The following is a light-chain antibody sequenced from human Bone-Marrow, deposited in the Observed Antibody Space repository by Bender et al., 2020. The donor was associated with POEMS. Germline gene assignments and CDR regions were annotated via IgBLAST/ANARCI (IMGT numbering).Light chain of an antibody. CDR1: SSNIGAHA. V-gene: IGLV1-44*01. J-gene: IGLJ3*02. Sequence: QSVLTQPPSASGTPGQRVTIPCSGGSSNIGAHAVNWYQHLPGTAPNLLIYSSHRRPSEVPDRFSGSRSGTSASLAISGLQSEDEADYYCAVWDDSLNGWVFGGGTKLTVL. CDR3: AVWDDSLNGWV. CDR2: SSH.